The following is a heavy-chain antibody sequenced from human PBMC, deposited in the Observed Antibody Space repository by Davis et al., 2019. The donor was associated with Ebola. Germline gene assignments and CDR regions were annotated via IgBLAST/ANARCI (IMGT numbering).Heavy chain of an antibody. D-gene: IGHD1-26*01. V-gene: IGHV3-23*01. CDR2: ISGSGGST. CDR1: GFTFSSYA. Sequence: GESLKISCAASGFTFSSYAMSWVRQAPGKGLEWVSAISGSGGSTYYADSVKGRFTISRDNSKNTLYLQMNSLRAEDTAVYYCARDVATTPTKWYFDLWGRGTLVTVSS. J-gene: IGHJ2*01. CDR3: ARDVATTPTKWYFDL.